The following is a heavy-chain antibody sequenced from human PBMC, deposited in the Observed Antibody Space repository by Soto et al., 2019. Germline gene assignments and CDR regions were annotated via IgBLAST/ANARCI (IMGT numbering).Heavy chain of an antibody. CDR1: GYTFTGYY. J-gene: IGHJ4*02. D-gene: IGHD3-9*01. CDR2: INPNSGAA. Sequence: ASLKVSCKASGYTFTGYYMHCARQAPGQGLEWMGWINPNSGAANYAQKFQGRVPMTGDESTSTAYMELSSLRSEDTAVYYCARVSGYDRAPFDYWGQGTLVTVCS. V-gene: IGHV1-2*02. CDR3: ARVSGYDRAPFDY.